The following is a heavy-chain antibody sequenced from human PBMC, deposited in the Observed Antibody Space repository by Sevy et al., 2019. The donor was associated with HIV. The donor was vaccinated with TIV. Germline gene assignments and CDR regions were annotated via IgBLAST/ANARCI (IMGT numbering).Heavy chain of an antibody. CDR1: GFTFSRYG. V-gene: IGHV3-30*02. CDR3: AKGPSPMITFGGVADY. Sequence: GGSLRLSCAASGFTFSRYGMHWVRQAPGKGLEWVAFIRYGGSTKYYTESVKGLFTISRDNSKNTLYLQMNSLRTEDTAVYYCAKGPSPMITFGGVADYWGQGTLVTVSS. D-gene: IGHD3-16*01. CDR2: IRYGGSTK. J-gene: IGHJ4*02.